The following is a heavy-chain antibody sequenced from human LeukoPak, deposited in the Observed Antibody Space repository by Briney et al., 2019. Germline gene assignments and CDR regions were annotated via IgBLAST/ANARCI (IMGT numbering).Heavy chain of an antibody. V-gene: IGHV1-46*01. J-gene: IGHJ6*03. CDR1: GYTFTSYY. CDR2: INPSGGST. D-gene: IGHD3-10*01. CDR3: VGRGYYYGSGSYYNVTYYYMDV. Sequence: ASVKVSCKASGYTFTSYYMHWVRQAPGQGLEWMGIINPSGGSTSYAQKFQGRVTMTRDTSTSTVYMELSSLRSEDTAVYYCVGRGYYYGSGSYYNVTYYYMDVWGKGTTVTVSS.